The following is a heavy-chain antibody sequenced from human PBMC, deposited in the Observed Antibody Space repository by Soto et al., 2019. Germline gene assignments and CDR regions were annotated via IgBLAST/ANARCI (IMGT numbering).Heavy chain of an antibody. CDR1: GFVSNDYD. D-gene: IGHD2-21*01. J-gene: IGHJ5*02. CDR3: SRGIKGGLDA. V-gene: IGHV3-30*03. CDR2: ISYDGRNK. Sequence: QVQLAESGGGLVQPGRSLRLSCATSGFVSNDYDIHWVRQAPGKGLAWLASISYDGRNKYYADSVKGRFTISRYNSKNTLSLQINSLGAEDTAVYYCSRGIKGGLDAWGPGTLVTVSS.